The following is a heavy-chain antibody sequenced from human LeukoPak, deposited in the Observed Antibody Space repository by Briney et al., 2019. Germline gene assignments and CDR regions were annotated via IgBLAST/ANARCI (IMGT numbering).Heavy chain of an antibody. CDR2: ISSRRSYI. J-gene: IGHJ4*02. CDR1: GFTFSSYS. V-gene: IGHV3-21*01. D-gene: IGHD3-16*01. Sequence: GGSLRLSCAASGFTFSSYSMTWVRQAPGKGLEWVSSISSRRSYIYYADSVKGRFTISRDNAKNPLYLQMNSLRAEDTAVYYWARDYGGYFDYWGQGTLVTVSS. CDR3: ARDYGGYFDY.